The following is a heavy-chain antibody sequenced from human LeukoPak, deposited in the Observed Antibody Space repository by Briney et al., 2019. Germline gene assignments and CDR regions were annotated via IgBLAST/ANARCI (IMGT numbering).Heavy chain of an antibody. J-gene: IGHJ4*02. Sequence: GGSLRLSCAASEFSVGSNYMTWVRQAPGKGLEWVSLIYSGGSTYYADAVKGRFTISRDNAKNSLYLQMSSLRAEDTAIYYCASNYYDSGSYLYYFENWGQGTLVTVSS. CDR1: EFSVGSNY. V-gene: IGHV3-66*01. D-gene: IGHD3-10*01. CDR3: ASNYYDSGSYLYYFEN. CDR2: IYSGGST.